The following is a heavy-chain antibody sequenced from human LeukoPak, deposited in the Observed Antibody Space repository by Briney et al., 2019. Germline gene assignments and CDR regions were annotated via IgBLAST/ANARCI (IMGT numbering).Heavy chain of an antibody. CDR3: ARGLYYGGNQRAHDAFDI. D-gene: IGHD4-23*01. V-gene: IGHV1-2*02. CDR1: GYIFTDYY. CDR2: FNPASGGT. J-gene: IGHJ3*02. Sequence: ASVKVSCKASGYIFTDYYMHWVRQAPGQGLEWMGWFNPASGGTKYAQKFQGSVTMTRDTPINTAYMELSSLGLDDTAVYYCARGLYYGGNQRAHDAFDIWGQGTLVTVSS.